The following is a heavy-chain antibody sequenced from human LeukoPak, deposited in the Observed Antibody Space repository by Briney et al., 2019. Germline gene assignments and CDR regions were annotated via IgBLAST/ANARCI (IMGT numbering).Heavy chain of an antibody. CDR3: ARHKSTPWFGEVFDP. CDR1: GYSFTSYW. CDR2: IYPGDSDT. J-gene: IGHJ5*02. Sequence: GESLKISCMGSGYSFTSYWIGWVRQMPGKGLEWMGIIYPGDSDTRYSPSFQGQVTISADKSISTAYLQWSSLKASDTAMYYCARHKSTPWFGEVFDPWGQGTLVTVSS. D-gene: IGHD3-10*01. V-gene: IGHV5-51*01.